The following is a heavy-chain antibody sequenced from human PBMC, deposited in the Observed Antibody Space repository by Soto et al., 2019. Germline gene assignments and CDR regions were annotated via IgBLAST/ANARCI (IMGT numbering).Heavy chain of an antibody. V-gene: IGHV3-23*01. CDR1: GFTFSSYA. CDR2: ISGSGGST. J-gene: IGHJ3*02. Sequence: EVQLLESGGGLVQPGGSLRLSCAASGFTFSSYAMSWVRQAPGKGLEWVSAISGSGGSTYYADSVKGRFTISRDNSKNRLYLQMNRLRAADTAVYYCAKDHDYYDSSAEPGDAFDIWGQGTMVTVSS. D-gene: IGHD3-22*01. CDR3: AKDHDYYDSSAEPGDAFDI.